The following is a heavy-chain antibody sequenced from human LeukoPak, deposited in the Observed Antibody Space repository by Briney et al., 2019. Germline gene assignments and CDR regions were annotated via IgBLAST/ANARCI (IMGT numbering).Heavy chain of an antibody. Sequence: PGGSLRLSCAASGFTFSSYAMSWVRQAPGKGLEWVSAIRGDGTRTYYADSVKGRFTISRDNSKNKLYLQLNSLRAEDTAVYYCAKRNSSGWYYFDYWGQGTLATVSS. CDR1: GFTFSSYA. CDR2: IRGDGTRT. J-gene: IGHJ4*02. D-gene: IGHD6-19*01. CDR3: AKRNSSGWYYFDY. V-gene: IGHV3-23*01.